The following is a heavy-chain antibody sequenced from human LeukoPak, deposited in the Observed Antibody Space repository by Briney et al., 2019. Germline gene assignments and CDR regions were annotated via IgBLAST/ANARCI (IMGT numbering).Heavy chain of an antibody. CDR2: TYYRSQWNS. CDR3: ARVLHLGRGFNS. J-gene: IGHJ4*02. Sequence: KASQTLSLTCALSGDSVSSNTAAWNWIRQSPSRGLEWLGRTYYRSQWNSDYALSVKSRIAINADTSKNQVSLQLNSVTPEDTAVYYCARVLHLGRGFNSWGQGTLVTVSS. CDR1: GDSVSSNTAA. D-gene: IGHD3-10*01. V-gene: IGHV6-1*01.